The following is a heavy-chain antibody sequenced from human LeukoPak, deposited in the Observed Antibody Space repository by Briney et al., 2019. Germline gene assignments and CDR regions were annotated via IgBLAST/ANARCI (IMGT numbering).Heavy chain of an antibody. V-gene: IGHV3-30*02. CDR1: GFTFSGYG. Sequence: GGSLRLSCAASGFTFSGYGMHWVRQAPGKGLEWVSFIRYDGSNKYYADSVKGRFTISRDNSKNTLYLQMTSLRTEDTAVYYCARFSGSRHTIDYWGQGTLVTVSS. CDR2: IRYDGSNK. CDR3: ARFSGSRHTIDY. J-gene: IGHJ4*02. D-gene: IGHD1-26*01.